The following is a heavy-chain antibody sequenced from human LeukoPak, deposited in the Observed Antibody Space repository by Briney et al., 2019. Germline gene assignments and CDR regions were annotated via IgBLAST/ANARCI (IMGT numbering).Heavy chain of an antibody. D-gene: IGHD1-26*01. CDR2: IYYSGST. J-gene: IGHJ4*02. V-gene: IGHV4-31*03. Sequence: SETLSLTCTVSGGSISSGGYYWYWIRQHPGKGLEWIGYIYYSGSTYYNPSLKSRVTISVDTSKNQFSLKLSSVTAADTAAYYCARLYSGSYYYFDYWGQGTLVTVSS. CDR1: GGSISSGGYY. CDR3: ARLYSGSYYYFDY.